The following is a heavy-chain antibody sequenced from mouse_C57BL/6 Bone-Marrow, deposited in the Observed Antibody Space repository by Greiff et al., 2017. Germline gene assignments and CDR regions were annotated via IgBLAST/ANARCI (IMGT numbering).Heavy chain of an antibody. Sequence: QVQLQQSGPGLVQPSQSLSITCTVSGFSFTSYGVHWVRQSPGQGLEWLGVIWRGGSTDYNAAFMSRLSITKDNTKSQVFFKMNSLQADDTAIDYCGKFDGYTYAMDYWGQGTSVTVSS. CDR3: GKFDGYTYAMDY. CDR2: IWRGGST. V-gene: IGHV2-5*01. CDR1: GFSFTSYG. D-gene: IGHD2-3*01. J-gene: IGHJ4*01.